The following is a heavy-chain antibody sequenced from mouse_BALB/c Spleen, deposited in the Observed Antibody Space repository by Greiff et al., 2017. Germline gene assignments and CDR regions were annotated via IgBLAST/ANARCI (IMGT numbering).Heavy chain of an antibody. V-gene: IGHV3-8*02. CDR3: VRTSPGNYGAMDY. Sequence: EVKVEESGPSLVKPSQTLSLTCSVTGDSITSGYWNWIRKFPGNKLEYMGYISYSGSTYYNPSLKSRISITRDTSKNQYYLQLNSVTTEDTATYYCVRTSPGNYGAMDYWGQGTSVTVSS. J-gene: IGHJ4*01. CDR2: ISYSGST. CDR1: GDSITSGY. D-gene: IGHD2-1*01.